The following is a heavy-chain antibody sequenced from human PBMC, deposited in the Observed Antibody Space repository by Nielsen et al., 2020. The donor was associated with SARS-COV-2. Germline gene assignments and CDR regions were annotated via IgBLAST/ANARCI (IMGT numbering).Heavy chain of an antibody. V-gene: IGHV4-59*12. CDR1: GGSISSYS. CDR3: ARESGLDTTDN. D-gene: IGHD3/OR15-3a*01. J-gene: IGHJ4*02. CDR2: IYYSGNT. Sequence: SETLSLTCTVSGGSISSYSWSWIRQPPGKGLEWIGYIYYSGNTYYNPSLKSRVTVSVDTSKNQISLKLSSVTAADTAVYYCARESGLDTTDNWGQGVLVTVSS.